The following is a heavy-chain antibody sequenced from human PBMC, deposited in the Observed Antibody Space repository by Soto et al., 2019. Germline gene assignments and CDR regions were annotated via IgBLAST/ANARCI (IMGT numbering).Heavy chain of an antibody. V-gene: IGHV3-11*01. CDR1: GFTFSDYY. CDR3: ALAGYDNNYYAVTHLSAGHV. J-gene: IGHJ4*02. Sequence: QVQLVESGGGLVKPGGSLRISCAASGFTFSDYYISWIRQAPGKGLEWVSYISSSGSIIYYADSVKGRFTISRDNAKNSLYLQMNGLRAEDTAVYYCALAGYDNNYYAVTHLSAGHVWGQGTLVTVSS. D-gene: IGHD1-26*01. CDR2: ISSSGSII.